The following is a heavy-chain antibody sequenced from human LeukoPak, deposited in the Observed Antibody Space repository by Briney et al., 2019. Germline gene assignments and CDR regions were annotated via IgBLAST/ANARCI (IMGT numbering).Heavy chain of an antibody. J-gene: IGHJ6*02. CDR2: IKQDGSEK. V-gene: IGHV3-7*03. CDR1: GFTFSSYW. CDR3: AREAVRNYYYGMDV. Sequence: GGSLRLSCAASGFTFSSYWMSWVRQAPGKGLEWVANIKQDGSEKYYVDSVKGRFTISRDNAKNSLYLQMNSLRAEDTAVYYCAREAVRNYYYGMDVWGQGTTVTVSS. D-gene: IGHD1-1*01.